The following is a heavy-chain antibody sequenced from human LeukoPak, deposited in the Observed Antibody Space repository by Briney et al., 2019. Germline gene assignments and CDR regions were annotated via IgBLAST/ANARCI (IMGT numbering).Heavy chain of an antibody. CDR2: FDPEDGET. V-gene: IGHV1-24*01. J-gene: IGHJ6*02. CDR3: ATGYCSSTSCYRGYYYYYYGMDV. Sequence: ASVTVSCTVSGYTLTELSMHWVRQAPGKGLEWMGGFDPEDGETIYAQKFQGRVTMTEDTSTDTAYMELSSLRSEDTAVYYCATGYCSSTSCYRGYYYYYYGMDVWGQGTTVTVSS. CDR1: GYTLTELS. D-gene: IGHD2-2*02.